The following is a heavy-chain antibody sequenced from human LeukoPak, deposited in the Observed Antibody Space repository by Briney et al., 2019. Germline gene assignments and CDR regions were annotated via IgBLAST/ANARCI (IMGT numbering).Heavy chain of an antibody. J-gene: IGHJ4*02. Sequence: PSETLSLTCTVSGGSISGYYWSWIRQPPGKGLEWIGYIYYSGSTNYNPSLKSRVTISVDTSKNQFSLKLSSVTAADTAVYYCARQTYSNYEPYFDYWGQGTLVTVSS. CDR2: IYYSGST. D-gene: IGHD4-11*01. V-gene: IGHV4-59*01. CDR3: ARQTYSNYEPYFDY. CDR1: GGSISGYY.